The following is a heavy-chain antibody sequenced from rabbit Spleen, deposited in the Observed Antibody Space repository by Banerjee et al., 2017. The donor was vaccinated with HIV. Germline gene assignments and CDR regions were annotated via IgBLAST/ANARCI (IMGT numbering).Heavy chain of an antibody. J-gene: IGHJ6*01. D-gene: IGHD8-1*01. CDR3: ARDTGSSFSSYGMDL. V-gene: IGHV1S40*01. CDR2: IAGSNTGFT. Sequence: QSLEESGGDLVKPGASLTLTCIASEFSFSSSDYMCWVRQAPGKGLEWISCIAGSNTGFTYSATWAKGRFTISKTSSTTVTLQMTSLTVADTATYFCARDTGSSFSSYGMDLWGQGTLVTVS. CDR1: EFSFSSSDY.